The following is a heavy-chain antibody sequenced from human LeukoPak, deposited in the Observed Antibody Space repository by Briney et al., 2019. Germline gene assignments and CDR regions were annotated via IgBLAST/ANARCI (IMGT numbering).Heavy chain of an antibody. CDR2: IIPIFGTA. D-gene: IGHD3-3*01. CDR3: ARGVLSTYYDFWSGYWYYFDY. Sequence: SVKVSCKASGGTFSSYAINWVRQAPGQGLEWMGGIIPIFGTANYAQKFQGRVTITADESTSTAYMELSSLRSEDTAVYYCARGVLSTYYDFWSGYWYYFDYWGQGTLVTVSS. CDR1: GGTFSSYA. J-gene: IGHJ4*02. V-gene: IGHV1-69*01.